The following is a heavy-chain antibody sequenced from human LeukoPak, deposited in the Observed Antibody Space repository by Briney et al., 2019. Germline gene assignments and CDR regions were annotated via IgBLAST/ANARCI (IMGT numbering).Heavy chain of an antibody. Sequence: SETLSLTCAFSGDSISNTLFYWGWIRQPPGKGLEWIGSVYFNGATSYSPSLKSRVTILVDTSKSHFSLSLRSVSAADTAVYYCARGPVRARYYFDFWGQGTLVTVSS. J-gene: IGHJ4*02. D-gene: IGHD1-1*01. CDR2: VYFNGAT. CDR1: GDSISNTLFY. CDR3: ARGPVRARYYFDF. V-gene: IGHV4-39*02.